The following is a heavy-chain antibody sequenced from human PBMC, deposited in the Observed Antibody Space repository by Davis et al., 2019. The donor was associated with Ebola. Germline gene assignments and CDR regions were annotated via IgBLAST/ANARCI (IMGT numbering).Heavy chain of an antibody. D-gene: IGHD6-19*01. J-gene: IGHJ6*02. V-gene: IGHV4-59*01. CDR3: ARGQWLVQYYYHGMDV. CDR2: IYYSGST. Sequence: PSETLSLTCTVSGGSFSSYYWTWIRQPPGKGLKWIGYIYYSGSTYYNPSLKSRVTISVDTSKNQFSLKLSSVTAADTAVYYCARGQWLVQYYYHGMDVWGQGTTVTVSS. CDR1: GGSFSSYY.